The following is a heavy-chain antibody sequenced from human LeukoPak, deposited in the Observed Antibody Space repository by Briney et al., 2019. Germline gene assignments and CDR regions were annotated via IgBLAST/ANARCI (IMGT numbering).Heavy chain of an antibody. CDR3: ARDSPYGDYDAFDI. CDR2: IKQDGSEK. CDR1: GFTFSSYW. D-gene: IGHD4-17*01. V-gene: IGHV3-7*01. J-gene: IGHJ3*02. Sequence: GGSLRLSCAASGFTFSSYWMSWVRQAPGKRLEWVANIKQDGSEKYYVDSVKGRFTISRDNAKNSLYLQMNSLRAEDTAVYYCARDSPYGDYDAFDIWGKGTTVTVSS.